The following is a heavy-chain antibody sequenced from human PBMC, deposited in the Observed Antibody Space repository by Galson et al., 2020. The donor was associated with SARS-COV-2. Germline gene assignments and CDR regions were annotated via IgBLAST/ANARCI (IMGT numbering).Heavy chain of an antibody. D-gene: IGHD3-22*01. Sequence: ETSETLSLTCTVSTDSIRSHYWTWIRQPPGKGLEWIGYIYYTGSINYNPSLKSRVTISADTSKNQLSLKLSSVTATDTAVYYCARFITVIVVVPLAAFDVWGQGTMVTVSS. CDR1: TDSIRSHY. J-gene: IGHJ3*01. CDR3: ARFITVIVVVPLAAFDV. V-gene: IGHV4-59*11. CDR2: IYYTGSI.